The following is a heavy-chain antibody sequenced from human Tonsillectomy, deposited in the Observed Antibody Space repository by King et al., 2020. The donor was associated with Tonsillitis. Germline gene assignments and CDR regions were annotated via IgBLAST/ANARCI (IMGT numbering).Heavy chain of an antibody. CDR3: ARANNYYDTSGWPPYFDS. CDR2: ITGSDGTT. V-gene: IGHV3-23*04. J-gene: IGHJ4*02. Sequence: QLVQSGGGLVQPGGSLRLSCSASGFTFDNYAMTWVRQAPGKGLVWVSAITGSDGTTSYGDSVKGRFTISRDNSKNALYLQMNILTAEDTAVYYCARANNYYDTSGWPPYFDSWGQGTLVTVSS. CDR1: GFTFDNYA. D-gene: IGHD3-22*01.